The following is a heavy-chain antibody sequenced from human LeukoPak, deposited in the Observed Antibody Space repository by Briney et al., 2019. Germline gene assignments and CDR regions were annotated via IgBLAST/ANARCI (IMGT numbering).Heavy chain of an antibody. CDR1: GGTFSIYA. Sequence: ASVNVSCKASGGTFSIYAISWVRQAPGQGLEWMGGIIPIFGTANYAQKFQGRVTITADESTSTAYMELSSLRSEDTAVYYCARGYSSSSFDYWGQGTLVTVSS. D-gene: IGHD6-6*01. CDR2: IIPIFGTA. CDR3: ARGYSSSSFDY. J-gene: IGHJ4*02. V-gene: IGHV1-69*13.